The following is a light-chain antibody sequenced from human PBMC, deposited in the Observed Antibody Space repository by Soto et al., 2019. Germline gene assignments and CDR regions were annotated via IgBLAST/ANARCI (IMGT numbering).Light chain of an antibody. CDR1: QSVSGSY. V-gene: IGKV3-20*01. CDR2: GAS. Sequence: IVLTQSPGTLSLSPGERATLSCRASQSVSGSYLAWYQQKPGQAPRLLIYGASSRATGIPDRFSGSGSGTDFTLTISRLEPEDFAVYYCQQYDTYLTFGPGTKVDIK. J-gene: IGKJ3*01. CDR3: QQYDTYLT.